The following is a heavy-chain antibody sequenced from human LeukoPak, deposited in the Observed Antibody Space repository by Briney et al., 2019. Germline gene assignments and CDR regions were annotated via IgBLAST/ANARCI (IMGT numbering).Heavy chain of an antibody. CDR3: ARERYYSGAVADAYYFEH. CDR1: GVNLRSYY. J-gene: IGHJ4*02. V-gene: IGHV3-53*01. Sequence: GEPLRLSCAASGVNLRSYYMRWLRQAPGRGLEWVSSIYRGGSTYYADSVKGRFTISRDDSKNTLYLQMDSLRADDTAVYYCARERYYSGAVADAYYFEHWGLGTLVTVSS. D-gene: IGHD6-19*01. CDR2: IYRGGST.